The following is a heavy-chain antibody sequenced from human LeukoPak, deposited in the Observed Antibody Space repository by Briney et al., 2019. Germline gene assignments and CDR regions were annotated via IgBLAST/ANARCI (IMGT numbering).Heavy chain of an antibody. Sequence: GGSLRLSCAASGFTFSSYAMSWVRQAPGKGLEWVSAISGSGGSTYYADSVKGRFTISRDNSKNTLYLQMNSLRAEDTAVYYCARGRYLTTLGGAAAGFLDYWGRGTVVTVSS. D-gene: IGHD6-13*01. CDR3: ARGRYLTTLGGAAAGFLDY. V-gene: IGHV3-23*01. CDR2: ISGSGGST. CDR1: GFTFSSYA. J-gene: IGHJ4*02.